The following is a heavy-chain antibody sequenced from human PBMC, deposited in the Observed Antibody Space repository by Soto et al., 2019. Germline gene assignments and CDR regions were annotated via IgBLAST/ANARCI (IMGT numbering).Heavy chain of an antibody. CDR1: GYSFSSHA. D-gene: IGHD6-13*01. CDR2: IIPVFGTP. V-gene: IGHV1-69*06. CDR3: ARWGALSTRWYWDDGLDS. J-gene: IGHJ5*01. Sequence: ASVKVSCKASGYSFSSHAINWVRQAPGQGLEWMGGIIPVFGTPSYAQKFQGRVTISADKYTNTSYLELRSLRSEDTAVYYCARWGALSTRWYWDDGLDSWGQGSKVTVSS.